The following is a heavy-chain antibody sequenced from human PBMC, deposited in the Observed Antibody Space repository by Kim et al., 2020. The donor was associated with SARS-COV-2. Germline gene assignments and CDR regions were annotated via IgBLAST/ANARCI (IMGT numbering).Heavy chain of an antibody. V-gene: IGHV4-34*01. D-gene: IGHD2-15*01. Sequence: SETLSLTCAVYGGSFSGYYWSWIRQPPGKGLEWIGEINHSGSTNYNPSLKSRVTISVDTSKNQFSLKLSSVTAADTAVYYCAREVVAATTLGDYYYGMDV. CDR1: GGSFSGYY. CDR2: INHSGST. CDR3: AREVVAATTLGDYYYGMDV. J-gene: IGHJ6*01.